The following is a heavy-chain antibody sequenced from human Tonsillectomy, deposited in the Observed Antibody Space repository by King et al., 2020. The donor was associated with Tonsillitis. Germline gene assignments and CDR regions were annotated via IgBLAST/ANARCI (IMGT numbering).Heavy chain of an antibody. CDR3: AKAKVVTVGATITTDAFDI. Sequence: EVQLVEAGGGLVQPGRSLRLSCAASGFTFDDYAMHWVRQAPGKGLEWVSGISWNRGSIGYADFVKGRFTISRDNAKNSLYLQMNSLRADDTALYYCAKAKVVTVGATITTDAFDIWGHGTMVTVSS. V-gene: IGHV3-9*01. CDR2: ISWNRGSI. CDR1: GFTFDDYA. D-gene: IGHD1-26*01. J-gene: IGHJ3*02.